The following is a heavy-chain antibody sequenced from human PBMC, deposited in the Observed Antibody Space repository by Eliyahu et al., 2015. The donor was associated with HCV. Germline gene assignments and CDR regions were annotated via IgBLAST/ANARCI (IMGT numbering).Heavy chain of an antibody. CDR3: AKDISLGYYDSSGYGFDY. CDR1: GFXFXDXX. Sequence: EVQLVESGGVVVQPGGSLRLSCAASGFXFXDXXMHWVRQAPGKGLEWVSLISWDGGSTYYADSVKGRFTISRDNSKNSLYLQMNSLRTEDTALYYCAKDISLGYYDSSGYGFDYWGQGTLVTVSS. CDR2: ISWDGGST. D-gene: IGHD3-22*01. V-gene: IGHV3-43*01. J-gene: IGHJ4*02.